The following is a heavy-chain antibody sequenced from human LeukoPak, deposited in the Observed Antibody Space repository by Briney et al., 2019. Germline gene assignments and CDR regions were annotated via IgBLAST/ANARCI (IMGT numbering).Heavy chain of an antibody. D-gene: IGHD4-11*01. V-gene: IGHV3-30-3*01. CDR1: GFTFSSYA. CDR2: ISYDGSNK. Sequence: GGSLRLSCAASGFTFSSYAMHWVRQAPGKGLEWVAVISYDGSNKYYADSVKGRFTISRDNSKNTLYLQMNSLRAEDTAVYYCAREGSTVTTFDYWGQGTLVTVYS. J-gene: IGHJ4*02. CDR3: AREGSTVTTFDY.